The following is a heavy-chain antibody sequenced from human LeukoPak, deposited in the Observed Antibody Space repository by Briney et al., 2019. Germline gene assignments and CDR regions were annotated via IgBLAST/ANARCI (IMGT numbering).Heavy chain of an antibody. CDR1: GXTFSNAW. J-gene: IGHJ4*02. D-gene: IGHD6-13*01. CDR2: IKSKSDGGTT. V-gene: IGHV3-15*01. Sequence: GGSLRLSCAASGXTFSNAWMSWVRQAPGKGLEWVGRIKSKSDGGTTDYAAPVKGRFTISRDDSRNTLYLQMNSLKTEDTAVYYCTLIAAAGSIDYWGQGTLVTVSS. CDR3: TLIAAAGSIDY.